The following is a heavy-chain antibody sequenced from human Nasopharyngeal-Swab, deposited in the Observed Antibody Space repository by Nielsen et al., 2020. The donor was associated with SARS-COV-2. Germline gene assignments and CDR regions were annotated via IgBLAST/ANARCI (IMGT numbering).Heavy chain of an antibody. D-gene: IGHD3-10*02. J-gene: IGHJ6*02. V-gene: IGHV4-34*01. CDR3: ARVRVVRLLRYFYYYGMDV. CDR2: ISHSGST. CDR1: GGSFSGYY. Sequence: AETLTLTCAAYGGSFSGYYWSWIRKPQGKGLEWMGAISHSGSTNYNSSLKSRVTISLDTSKNQFSLKLSTVTTADTAVYYCARVRVVRLLRYFYYYGMDVWGQGTTVTVSS.